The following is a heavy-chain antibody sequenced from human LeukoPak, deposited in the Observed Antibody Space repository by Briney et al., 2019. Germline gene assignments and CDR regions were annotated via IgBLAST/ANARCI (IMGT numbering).Heavy chain of an antibody. CDR2: ISTDGGST. D-gene: IGHD3-22*01. CDR1: GFIFSSYT. V-gene: IGHV3-64*01. J-gene: IGHJ4*02. CDR3: ARDVGYDNSGFYCFDY. Sequence: GGSLRLSCAASGFIFSSYTMHWVRQAPGKGLEYVSAISTDGGSTYYVNSVKGRFTISRDNSQNTLYLQMGSLRAEDMAVYYCARDVGYDNSGFYCFDYWGQGTLVTVS.